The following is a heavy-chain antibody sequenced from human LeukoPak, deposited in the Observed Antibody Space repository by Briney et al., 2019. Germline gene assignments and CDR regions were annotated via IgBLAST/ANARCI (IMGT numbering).Heavy chain of an antibody. V-gene: IGHV3-53*01. CDR1: GFTVSSSF. Sequence: GGSLRLSCAASGFTVSSSFMSWVCQAPGKGLEWVSVIYSGGSRYYADSVQGRFTISRDNSKNTLYLQMNTLRADDTAVYYCVRDGVDYSFEYWGQGTLVTVSS. D-gene: IGHD4-11*01. J-gene: IGHJ4*02. CDR3: VRDGVDYSFEY. CDR2: IYSGGSR.